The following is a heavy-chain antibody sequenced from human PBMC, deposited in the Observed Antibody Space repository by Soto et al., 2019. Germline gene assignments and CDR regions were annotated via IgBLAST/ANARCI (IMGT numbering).Heavy chain of an antibody. V-gene: IGHV3-30*04. Sequence: GSLRLSCAASGXTFSRYSIHWVRQAPGKGLEWVAVISRDGTNKYYVDSVKGRFTISRDNSINTLYLQMNSLRNEDAAVYYCARSRSGAVADSFDFWGQGTLVTVSS. CDR1: GXTFSRYS. J-gene: IGHJ4*02. CDR2: ISRDGTNK. CDR3: ARSRSGAVADSFDF. D-gene: IGHD3-10*01.